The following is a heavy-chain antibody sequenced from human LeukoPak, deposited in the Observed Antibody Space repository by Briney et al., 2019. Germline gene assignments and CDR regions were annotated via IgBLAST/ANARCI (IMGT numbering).Heavy chain of an antibody. CDR3: ARDAIPGNSIWDSFAY. D-gene: IGHD1-7*01. V-gene: IGHV3-23*01. CDR1: GFTFNIYG. Sequence: GGSLRLSCTASGFTFNIYGMSWVRHAPGKGLEWFSSIGGFETYYADSVKGRFTVSRDNSRNTVFLELSSLRPEDTAVYYCARDAIPGNSIWDSFAYWGQGSLVTVSS. CDR2: IGGFET. J-gene: IGHJ4*02.